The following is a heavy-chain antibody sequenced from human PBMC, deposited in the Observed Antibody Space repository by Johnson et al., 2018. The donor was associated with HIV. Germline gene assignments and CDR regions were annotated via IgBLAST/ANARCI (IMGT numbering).Heavy chain of an antibody. Sequence: QVQLVESGGGVVQPGRSLRLSCAASGFTFSSYAMHWVRQAPGKGLEWVAVISYDGSNKYYADSVKGRFTISRDNSKNTLYLQMNSLRAEDTAVYYGARERYFRSTSCYFSRPPVAFDIWGQGTMVTVSS. CDR2: ISYDGSNK. J-gene: IGHJ3*02. V-gene: IGHV3-30-3*01. CDR1: GFTFSSYA. CDR3: ARERYFRSTSCYFSRPPVAFDI. D-gene: IGHD2-2*01.